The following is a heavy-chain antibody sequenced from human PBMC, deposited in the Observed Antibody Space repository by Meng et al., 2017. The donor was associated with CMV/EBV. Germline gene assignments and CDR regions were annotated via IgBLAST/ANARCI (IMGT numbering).Heavy chain of an antibody. D-gene: IGHD1-26*01. Sequence: ASVKVSCKASGGTFSSYAISWVRQAPGQGLEWMGWINPNSGGTNYAQKFQGRVTMTRDTSISTAYMELSRLRSDDTAVYYCARSPGAITNWFDPWGQGTLVTVSS. CDR3: ARSPGAITNWFDP. J-gene: IGHJ5*02. CDR1: GGTFSSYA. V-gene: IGHV1-2*02. CDR2: INPNSGGT.